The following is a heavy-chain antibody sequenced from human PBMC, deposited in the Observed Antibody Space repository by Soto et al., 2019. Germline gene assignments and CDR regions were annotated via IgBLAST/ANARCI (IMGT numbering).Heavy chain of an antibody. V-gene: IGHV3-64D*06. CDR3: AKDMGQAAVGIRYPYGLDV. D-gene: IGHD6-13*01. CDR2: LSSNGIGT. Sequence: GGSLRLSCSGSGFTVSSFGMHWVRQAPGKGLEHVSTLSSNGIGTYYADSVKGRFTFSRDTSKNTLYLQMSSLRTEDTAVYYCAKDMGQAAVGIRYPYGLDVWGLGTTVTVSS. CDR1: GFTVSSFG. J-gene: IGHJ6*02.